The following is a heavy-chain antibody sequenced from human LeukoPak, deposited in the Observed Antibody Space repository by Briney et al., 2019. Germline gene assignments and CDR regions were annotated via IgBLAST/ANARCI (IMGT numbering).Heavy chain of an antibody. CDR1: GGSIGSTGYY. CDR3: ARDCEFCDLLFYMNV. Sequence: PSQTLSLTXTVSGGSIGSTGYYWTWIRQPAGKGLKWIGHIDNSGSTNCNPSLKSRVTISVDTSKNQFSLNLTSVTAADTAVYYCARDCEFCDLLFYMNVWGKGTTVTVSS. J-gene: IGHJ6*03. CDR2: IDNSGST. D-gene: IGHD3-16*01. V-gene: IGHV4-61*09.